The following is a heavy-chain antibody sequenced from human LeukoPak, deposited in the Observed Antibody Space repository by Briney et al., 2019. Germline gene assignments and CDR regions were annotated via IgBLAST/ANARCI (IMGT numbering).Heavy chain of an antibody. J-gene: IGHJ4*02. V-gene: IGHV3-30*18. CDR2: ISYDGSNK. D-gene: IGHD3-10*01. Sequence: GGSLRLSCVASGFTFSTYGMHWVRQAPGKGLEWVSVISYDGSNKYYPDSVKGRFTISRDNSKNTLCLQMNSLRAEDSAVYYCAKDRGYITYYFDYWGQGTLVTVSS. CDR1: GFTFSTYG. CDR3: AKDRGYITYYFDY.